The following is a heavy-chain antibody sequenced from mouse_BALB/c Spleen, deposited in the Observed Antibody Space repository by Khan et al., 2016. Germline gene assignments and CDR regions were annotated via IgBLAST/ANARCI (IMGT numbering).Heavy chain of an antibody. CDR3: ARWGGRQKDWYFDV. CDR2: IDPYYGGT. Sequence: VQLQQSGPELEKPGASVKISCKASGYSFTGYNMNWVKQTIGKSLEWIGNIDPYYGGTNYNQKFKGKATLTVDRSSTTAYMQLKSLTSEDSAVYYCARWGGRQKDWYFDVWGAGTTVTVSS. D-gene: IGHD2-12*01. V-gene: IGHV1-39*01. J-gene: IGHJ1*01. CDR1: GYSFTGYN.